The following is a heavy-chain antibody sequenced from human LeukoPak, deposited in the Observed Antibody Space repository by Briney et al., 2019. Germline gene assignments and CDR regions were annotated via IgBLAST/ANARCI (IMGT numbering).Heavy chain of an antibody. CDR1: GFTFSGYG. Sequence: GGPLRLSCAASGFTFSGYGMHWVRQAPGKGLEWAAVIWNDGSKKYYADSVKGRFTISRDNSKNTLYLQMNSLRAEDTAVYYCARGYGSYSINYWGQGTLVTVSS. CDR2: IWNDGSKK. V-gene: IGHV3-33*01. CDR3: ARGYGSYSINY. J-gene: IGHJ4*02. D-gene: IGHD1-26*01.